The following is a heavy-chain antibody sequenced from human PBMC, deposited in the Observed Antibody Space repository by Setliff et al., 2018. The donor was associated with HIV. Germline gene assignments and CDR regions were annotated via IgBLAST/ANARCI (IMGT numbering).Heavy chain of an antibody. Sequence: GGSLRLSCAASGFTFDDYAMHWVRQAPGKGLEWVSGITWNSGSIAYADSVKGRFTISRDNAKNSPYLQMNSLRAEDMALYYCAKGRYSSSWYYFDYWGQGTLVTVSS. CDR2: ITWNSGSI. J-gene: IGHJ4*02. CDR1: GFTFDDYA. D-gene: IGHD6-13*01. V-gene: IGHV3-9*03. CDR3: AKGRYSSSWYYFDY.